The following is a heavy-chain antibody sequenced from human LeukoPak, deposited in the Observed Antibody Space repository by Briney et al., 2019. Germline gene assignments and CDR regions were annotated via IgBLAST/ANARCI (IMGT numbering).Heavy chain of an antibody. J-gene: IGHJ4*02. D-gene: IGHD3-9*01. V-gene: IGHV4-61*08. CDR1: GGSISSGDYY. Sequence: SQTLSLTCTVSGGSISSGDYYWSWIRQPPGKGLEWIGYIYYSGTINYNPSLKSRVTISIDTSKNQFSLKLSSVTAADTAVYYCARDLSFDWFPYYFDYWGQGILVTVSS. CDR2: IYYSGTI. CDR3: ARDLSFDWFPYYFDY.